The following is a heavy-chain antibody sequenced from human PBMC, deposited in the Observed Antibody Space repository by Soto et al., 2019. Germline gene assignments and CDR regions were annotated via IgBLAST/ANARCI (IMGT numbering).Heavy chain of an antibody. J-gene: IGHJ4*02. Sequence: GGSLRLSCAAPGFTFSIYALHLGRQAPGKGLEWVAVMSPNGNNQYYADSGKGRFTISRDTSKSTLYLQMTSLRPDDTAVYYCATGANFYYDTSRYWGQGTLVTVSS. V-gene: IGHV3-30-3*01. CDR1: GFTFSIYA. CDR3: ATGANFYYDTSRY. D-gene: IGHD3-22*01. CDR2: MSPNGNNQ.